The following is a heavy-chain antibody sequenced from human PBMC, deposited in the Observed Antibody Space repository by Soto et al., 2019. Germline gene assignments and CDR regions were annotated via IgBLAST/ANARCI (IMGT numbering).Heavy chain of an antibody. Sequence: EVQLVQSGAEVKKPGESLKISCKASGYSFTSFWISWARQMPGKGLEWMGRIDPSGSYTNYSPSFQGHVTISADKSVTTAYLQWSSLKASDTAVYYCARPHYDVLTGYEYYFDYWGQGTLVTVSS. CDR2: IDPSGSYT. CDR3: ARPHYDVLTGYEYYFDY. V-gene: IGHV5-10-1*03. CDR1: GYSFTSFW. D-gene: IGHD3-9*01. J-gene: IGHJ4*02.